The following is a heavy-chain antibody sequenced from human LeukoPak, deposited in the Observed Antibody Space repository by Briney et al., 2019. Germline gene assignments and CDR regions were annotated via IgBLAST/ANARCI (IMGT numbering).Heavy chain of an antibody. CDR3: ARVDAQYYYGSGHSYYFDY. D-gene: IGHD3-10*01. CDR1: GGTFSSYA. Sequence: SVKVSCKASGGTFSSYAISWVRQAPGQGLEWMGGIIPIFGTANYAQKFQGRVTITADESTSTAYMELSSLRSEDTAVYYCARVDAQYYYGSGHSYYFDYWGRGTLVTVSS. CDR2: IIPIFGTA. J-gene: IGHJ4*02. V-gene: IGHV1-69*13.